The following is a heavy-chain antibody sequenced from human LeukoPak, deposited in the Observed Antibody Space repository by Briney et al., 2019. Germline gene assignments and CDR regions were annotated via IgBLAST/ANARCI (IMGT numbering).Heavy chain of an antibody. CDR2: ISGSGGST. CDR3: AKVMTRTMVRGVPPSDY. V-gene: IGHV3-23*01. CDR1: GFTFSSYA. Sequence: SLRLSCAASGFTFSSYAMSWVRQAPGKGLEWVSAISGSGGSTYYADSVKGRFTISRDNSKNTLYLQMNGLRAEDTAVYYCAKVMTRTMVRGVPPSDYWGQGTLVPVSS. D-gene: IGHD3-10*01. J-gene: IGHJ4*02.